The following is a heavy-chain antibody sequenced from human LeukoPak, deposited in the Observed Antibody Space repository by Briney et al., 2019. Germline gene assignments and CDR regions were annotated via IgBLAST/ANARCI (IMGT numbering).Heavy chain of an antibody. CDR2: ISGSGGTT. D-gene: IGHD3-3*01. Sequence: PGGSLRLSCAAAGFTFSSYAMSWVRQAPGKGLEWVSAISGSGGTTYYADYVKGRFTISRDNSKNTLYLQMSSLRAEDTAVYYCAKGVRVTIFGVVKTPFDYWGQGTLVTVSS. CDR3: AKGVRVTIFGVVKTPFDY. J-gene: IGHJ4*02. V-gene: IGHV3-23*01. CDR1: GFTFSSYA.